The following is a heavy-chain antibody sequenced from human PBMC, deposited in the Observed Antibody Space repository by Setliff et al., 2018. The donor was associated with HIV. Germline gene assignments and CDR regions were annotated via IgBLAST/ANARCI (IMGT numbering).Heavy chain of an antibody. CDR1: GYNFDDNS. CDR2: INTGNGNT. CDR3: ANGYSSGWYLVTAFDI. J-gene: IGHJ3*02. Sequence: ASVKVSCKASGYNFDDNSMHWVRQAPGQRLEWMGWINTGNGNTKYSQRFQGRVTITRDTSASTAYMELSSLRSEDTAMYYCANGYSSGWYLVTAFDIWGQGTMVTVSS. V-gene: IGHV1-3*04. D-gene: IGHD6-19*01.